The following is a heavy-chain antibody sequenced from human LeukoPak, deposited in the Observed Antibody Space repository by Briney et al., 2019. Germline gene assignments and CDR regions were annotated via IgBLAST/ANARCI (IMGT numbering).Heavy chain of an antibody. CDR2: INSDGSST. J-gene: IGHJ4*02. CDR1: GFTFSSYG. D-gene: IGHD3-22*01. Sequence: GGSLRLSCAASGFTFSSYGMHWARPAPGKGLVWVSRINSDGSSTTYADSVKGRFTIARDNAKNTLYLQMNSLRPEDTAVYYCARDVDYHVTSECFDYWGQGTLVTVSS. CDR3: ARDVDYHVTSECFDY. V-gene: IGHV3-74*03.